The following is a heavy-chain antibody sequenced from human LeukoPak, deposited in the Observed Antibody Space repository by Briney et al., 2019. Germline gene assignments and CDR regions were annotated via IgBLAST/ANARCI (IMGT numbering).Heavy chain of an antibody. D-gene: IGHD3-9*01. CDR1: GYTFINYY. CDR2: INPSGGTT. Sequence: GASVKVSCKASGYTFINYYMHWVRQAPGQGLEWMGIINPSGGTTSYAQNFQGRVTMTRDTSTSTAYMELRSLRSDDTAVYYCARDPTRYFDWLHPGTNWFDPWGQGTLVTVSS. J-gene: IGHJ5*02. V-gene: IGHV1-46*01. CDR3: ARDPTRYFDWLHPGTNWFDP.